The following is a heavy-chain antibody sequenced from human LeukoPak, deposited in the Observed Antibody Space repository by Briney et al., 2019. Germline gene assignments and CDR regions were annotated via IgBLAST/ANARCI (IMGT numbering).Heavy chain of an antibody. CDR3: VKDCKTARFDN. CDR2: IYGGGSP. CDR1: GYIDKRNY. V-gene: IGHV3-66*01. Sequence: GGSLRLSCAPSGYIDKRNYKNWARQAPGKGLEWVSDIYGGGSPYYANSVKGRFTISLNNSRNTLYLPMNSPITEDTAVYYGVKDCKTARFDNWGQGTLVTVSS. J-gene: IGHJ4*02. D-gene: IGHD6-6*01.